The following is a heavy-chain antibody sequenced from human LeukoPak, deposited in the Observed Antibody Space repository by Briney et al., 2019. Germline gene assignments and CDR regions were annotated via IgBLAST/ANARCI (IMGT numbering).Heavy chain of an antibody. CDR3: ARGAAGYSYG. CDR1: GFTFSSYW. CDR2: IKQDGSEK. D-gene: IGHD5-18*01. Sequence: GGSLRLSCVASGFTFSSYWMSWVRQAPGKGLEWVAYIKQDGSEKYYLDSVKGRFTISRDNAKNSLFLQMNSLRAEDSAVYYCARGAAGYSYGWGQGTLVTVSS. V-gene: IGHV3-7*03. J-gene: IGHJ4*02.